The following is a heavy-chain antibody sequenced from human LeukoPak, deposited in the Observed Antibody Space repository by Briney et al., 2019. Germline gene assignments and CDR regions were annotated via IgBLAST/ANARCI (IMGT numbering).Heavy chain of an antibody. J-gene: IGHJ5*02. CDR1: GGSISSSPYY. V-gene: IGHV4-39*07. CDR3: AKGAGGFSYYNWFDP. D-gene: IGHD5-18*01. Sequence: SETLSLTCTVSGGSISSSPYYWGWIRQPPGKGLEWIGSIYYSGTTHYNPSLESRVTISVDTSKNQFSLKLASVTAADTAIYYCAKGAGGFSYYNWFDPWG. CDR2: IYYSGTT.